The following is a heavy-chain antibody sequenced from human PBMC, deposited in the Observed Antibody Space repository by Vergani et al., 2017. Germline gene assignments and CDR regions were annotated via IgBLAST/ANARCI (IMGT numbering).Heavy chain of an antibody. CDR2: ISYDGSNK. Sequence: QVQLVESGGGVVQPGRSLRLSCAASGFTFSSYAMHWVRQAPGKGLEWVAVISYDGSNKYYADSVKGRFTIARDNSKNTLYLQMNSLRAEDTAVYYCARELTLAYYYYYGMDVWGQGTTVTVSS. CDR3: ARELTLAYYYYYGMDV. V-gene: IGHV3-30*04. J-gene: IGHJ6*02. CDR1: GFTFSSYA. D-gene: IGHD4/OR15-4a*01.